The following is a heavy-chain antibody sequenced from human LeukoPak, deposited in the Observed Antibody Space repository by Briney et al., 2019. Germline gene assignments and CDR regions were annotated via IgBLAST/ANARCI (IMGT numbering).Heavy chain of an antibody. CDR2: IYTSGST. J-gene: IGHJ3*02. CDR1: DGSISSYY. CDR3: ARVRDYDILTGYYEDAFDI. D-gene: IGHD3-9*01. Sequence: SETLSLTCTVSDGSISSYYWCWIRQPAGKGLEWIGRIYTSGSTNYNPSLKSRVTMSVDTSKNQFSLKLSSVTAADTAVYYCARVRDYDILTGYYEDAFDIWGQGTMDTVSS. V-gene: IGHV4-4*07.